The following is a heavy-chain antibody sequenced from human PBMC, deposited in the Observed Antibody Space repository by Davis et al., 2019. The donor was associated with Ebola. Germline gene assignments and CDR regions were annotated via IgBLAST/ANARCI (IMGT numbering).Heavy chain of an antibody. D-gene: IGHD2-2*01. Sequence: GESLKISCAASGFTFSSYSMNWVRQAPGKGLEWVSSISSSSYIYYADSVKGRFTISRDNSKNTLYLQINSLRAEDTAVYYCAKLEYQLLSDFDYWGQGTLVTVSS. CDR1: GFTFSSYS. J-gene: IGHJ4*02. V-gene: IGHV3-21*04. CDR3: AKLEYQLLSDFDY. CDR2: ISSSSYI.